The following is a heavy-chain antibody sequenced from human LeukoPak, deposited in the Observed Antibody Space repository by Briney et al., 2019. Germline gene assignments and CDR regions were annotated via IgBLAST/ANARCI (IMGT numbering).Heavy chain of an antibody. CDR3: ARGEKYYYDSSGYYRHYYYYGMDV. D-gene: IGHD3-22*01. V-gene: IGHV1-2*02. CDR1: VYTFTDYN. CDR2: INPNTGGT. J-gene: IGHJ6*02. Sequence: ASVKVSCADSVYTFTDYNIHLVPQAPGQGLEWMVCINPNTGGTNYAQKLQGRVTMTRDTSISTAYMELSRLRSDDTAVYYCARGEKYYYDSSGYYRHYYYYGMDVWGQGTTVTVSS.